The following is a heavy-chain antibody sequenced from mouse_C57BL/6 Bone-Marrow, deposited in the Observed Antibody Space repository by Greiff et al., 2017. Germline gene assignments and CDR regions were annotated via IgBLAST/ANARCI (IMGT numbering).Heavy chain of an antibody. CDR1: GFTFPSYG. Sequence: VQLMESGAELARPGASVKLSCTASGFTFPSYGISWVKQRTGQGLEWIGEIYPRSGNTYYHEKLKGKATLTADTSSTTAYMELSSLTSEDPAVYFCTRPCYFDYWGQGTTLTVSS. CDR3: TRPCYFDY. J-gene: IGHJ2*01. V-gene: IGHV1-81*01. CDR2: IYPRSGNT.